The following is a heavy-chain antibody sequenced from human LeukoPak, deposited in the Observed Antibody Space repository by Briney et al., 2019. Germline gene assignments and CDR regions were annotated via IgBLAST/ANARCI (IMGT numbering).Heavy chain of an antibody. CDR2: IDPSDSYT. J-gene: IGHJ4*02. CDR3: AIRYCSSTSCSPLTDY. V-gene: IGHV5-10-1*01. CDR1: GYIFTSYW. D-gene: IGHD2-2*01. Sequence: GESLKISCKGSGYIFTSYWISWVRQMPGKGLEWMGRIDPSDSYTNYSPSFQGHVTISADKSISTAYLQWSSLKASDTAMYYCAIRYCSSTSCSPLTDYWGQGTLVTVSS.